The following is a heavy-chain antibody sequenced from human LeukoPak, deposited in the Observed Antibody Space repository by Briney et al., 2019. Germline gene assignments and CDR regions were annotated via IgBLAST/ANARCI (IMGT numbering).Heavy chain of an antibody. CDR1: GGSISSSSYY. Sequence: PSETLPLTCTVSGGSISSSSYYWGWIRQPPGKGLEWIGSIYYSGSTYYNPSLKSRVTISVDTSKNQFSLKLSSATAADTAVYYCVLGASFHQLLYDATSFQSFQHWGQGTLVTVSS. J-gene: IGHJ1*01. V-gene: IGHV4-39*01. CDR3: VLGASFHQLLYDATSFQSFQH. CDR2: IYYSGST. D-gene: IGHD2-2*02.